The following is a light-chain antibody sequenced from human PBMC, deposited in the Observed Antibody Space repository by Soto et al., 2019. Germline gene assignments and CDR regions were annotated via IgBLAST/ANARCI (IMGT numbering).Light chain of an antibody. J-gene: IGKJ4*01. CDR3: QQYYSTPLT. Sequence: DIVMTQSPDSLAVSLGERATINCKSSQSVLYSSNNKNYLAWYQQKPGQPPKLLIYWASTREFGVPDRFSGSVSGTDFSLTISSLPAEDVAIYYSQQYYSTPLTFGGGNKVEIK. V-gene: IGKV4-1*01. CDR2: WAS. CDR1: QSVLYSSNNKNY.